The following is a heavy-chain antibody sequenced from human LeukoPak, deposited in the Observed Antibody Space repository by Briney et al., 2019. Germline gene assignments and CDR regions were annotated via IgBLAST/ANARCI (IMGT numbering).Heavy chain of an antibody. D-gene: IGHD6-13*01. CDR1: GGSISSSSYY. CDR3: ASISTIAAAGNAFDY. J-gene: IGHJ4*02. V-gene: IGHV4-39*01. CDR2: IYYSGST. Sequence: SETLSLTCTVSGGSISSSSYYWGWIRQPPGKGLEWIGSIYYSGSTYYNPSLKSRVTISVDTSKNQFSPKLSSVTAADTAVYYCASISTIAAAGNAFDYWGQGTLVTVSS.